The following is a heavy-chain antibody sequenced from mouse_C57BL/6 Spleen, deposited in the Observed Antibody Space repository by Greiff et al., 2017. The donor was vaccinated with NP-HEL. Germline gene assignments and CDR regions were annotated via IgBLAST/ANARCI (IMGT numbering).Heavy chain of an antibody. CDR3: ARRRYYGSREAWFAY. CDR1: GYTFTDYY. CDR2: INPNNGGT. D-gene: IGHD1-1*01. J-gene: IGHJ3*01. Sequence: VQLQQSGPELVKPGASVKISCKASGYTFTDYYMNWVKQSHGKSLEWIGDINPNNGGTSYNQKFKGKATLTVDKSSSTAYMELRSLTSEDSAVYYCARRRYYGSREAWFAYWGQGTLVTVSA. V-gene: IGHV1-26*01.